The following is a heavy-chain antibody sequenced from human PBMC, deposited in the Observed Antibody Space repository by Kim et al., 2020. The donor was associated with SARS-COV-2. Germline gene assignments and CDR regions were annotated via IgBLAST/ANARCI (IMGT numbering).Heavy chain of an antibody. Sequence: SDGSNKYYADTVKGRFTISRDTSKNMLFLQMNSLRAEDTAVYYCANFESWGQGTLVTVSS. CDR2: SDGSNK. J-gene: IGHJ4*02. CDR3: ANFES. V-gene: IGHV3-33*06.